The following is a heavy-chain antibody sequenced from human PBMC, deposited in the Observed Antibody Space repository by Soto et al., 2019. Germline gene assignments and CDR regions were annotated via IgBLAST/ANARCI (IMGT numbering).Heavy chain of an antibody. CDR1: GLTFGGYV. J-gene: IGHJ6*02. D-gene: IGHD5-12*01. CDR2: ISYDGSNK. CDR3: ARESHVDIVARGGMDV. Sequence: GGPLRPSCEAPGLTFGGYVCTWVGQAPGRGLEWVAVISYDGSNKYYADSVKGRFTISRDNSKNTLYLQMNSLRAEDTAVYYCARESHVDIVARGGMDVWGQGTTVTVSS. V-gene: IGHV3-30-3*01.